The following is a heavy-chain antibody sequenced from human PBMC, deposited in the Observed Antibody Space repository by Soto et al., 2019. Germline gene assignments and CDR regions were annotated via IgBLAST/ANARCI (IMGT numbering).Heavy chain of an antibody. CDR1: GGSISSSSYY. D-gene: IGHD3-3*01. Sequence: QLQLQESGPGLVKPSETLSLTCTVSGGSISSSSYYWGWIRQPPGKGLEWIGSIYYSGSTYYNPSLTSRVTISVDTSKNQFSLKLSSVTAADTAVYYCARYYDFWSGYYTMDDYWGQGTLVTVSS. V-gene: IGHV4-39*01. CDR3: ARYYDFWSGYYTMDDY. J-gene: IGHJ4*02. CDR2: IYYSGST.